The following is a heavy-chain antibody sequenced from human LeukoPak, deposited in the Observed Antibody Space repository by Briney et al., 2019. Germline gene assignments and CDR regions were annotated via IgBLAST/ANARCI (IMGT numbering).Heavy chain of an antibody. CDR1: GFTFSSYA. CDR2: ISSNGGST. J-gene: IGHJ5*02. Sequence: LPGGSLRLSCAASGFTFSSYAMHWVRQAPGKGLEYVSAISSNGGSTYYANSVKGRFTISRDNSKNTLYLQMGSLRAEDMAVYYCARDVGSVPWFDPWGQGTLVTVSS. V-gene: IGHV3-64*01. CDR3: ARDVGSVPWFDP. D-gene: IGHD3-10*01.